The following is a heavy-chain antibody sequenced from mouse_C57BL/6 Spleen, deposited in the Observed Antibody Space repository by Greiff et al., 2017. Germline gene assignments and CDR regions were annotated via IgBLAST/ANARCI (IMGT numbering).Heavy chain of an antibody. J-gene: IGHJ3*01. Sequence: QVQLQQPGAELVKPGASVKVSCKASGYTFTSYWMHWVKQRPGQGLEWIGRIHPSDSDTNYNQKFKGKATLTVDKSSSTAYMQLSSLTSEDAAVYCCAIWDDYDGFAYWGQGTLVTVSA. CDR3: AIWDDYDGFAY. V-gene: IGHV1-74*01. CDR2: IHPSDSDT. CDR1: GYTFTSYW. D-gene: IGHD2-4*01.